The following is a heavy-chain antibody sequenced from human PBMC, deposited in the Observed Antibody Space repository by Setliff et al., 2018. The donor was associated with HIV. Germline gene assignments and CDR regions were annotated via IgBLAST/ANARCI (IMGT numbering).Heavy chain of an antibody. CDR1: GGSMSRFY. J-gene: IGHJ4*02. CDR2: VYSTGSI. V-gene: IGHV4-59*01. Sequence: PSETLSLTCTVSGGSMSRFYWTWIRQPPGKGLEWIGFVYSTGSINYSPSFRGRLTISLDTSENQFSLHLTSVTAADTAVYYCARAEGDAYNSLPYFDSWGPGALVTV. D-gene: IGHD1-1*01. CDR3: ARAEGDAYNSLPYFDS.